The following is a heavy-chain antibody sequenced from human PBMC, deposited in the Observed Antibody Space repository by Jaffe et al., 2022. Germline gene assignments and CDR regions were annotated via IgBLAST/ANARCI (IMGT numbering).Heavy chain of an antibody. CDR2: IYHSGST. Sequence: QVQLQESGPGLVKPSETLSLTCAVSGYSISSGYYWGWIRQPPGKGLEWIGSIYHSGSTYYNPSLKSRVTISVDTSKNQFSLKLSSVTAADTAVYYCARHRGYSGYDWGVNDAFDIWGQGTMVTVSS. J-gene: IGHJ3*02. D-gene: IGHD5-12*01. V-gene: IGHV4-38-2*01. CDR1: GYSISSGYY. CDR3: ARHRGYSGYDWGVNDAFDI.